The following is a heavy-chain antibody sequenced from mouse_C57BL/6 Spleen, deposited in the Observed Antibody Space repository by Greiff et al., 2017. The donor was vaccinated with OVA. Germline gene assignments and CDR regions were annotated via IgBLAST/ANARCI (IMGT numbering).Heavy chain of an antibody. CDR3: ARVDPLSFFAY. CDR2: IHPNSGST. J-gene: IGHJ3*01. Sequence: QVQLQQPGAELVKPGASVKLSCKASGYTFTSYWMHWVKQRPGQGLEWIGMIHPNSGSTNYNEKFKSKATLTVDKSSSTAYMELRSLTSEDSAVYYCARVDPLSFFAYWGQGTLVTVSA. CDR1: GYTFTSYW. V-gene: IGHV1-64*01.